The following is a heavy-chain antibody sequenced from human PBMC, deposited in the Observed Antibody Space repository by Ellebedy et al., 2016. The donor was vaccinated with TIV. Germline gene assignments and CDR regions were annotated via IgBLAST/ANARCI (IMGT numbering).Heavy chain of an antibody. CDR1: GYTFTNYG. Sequence: AASVKVSCKASGYTFTNYGITWVRQAPGQGLDWMGWIATDSGDATYAQRLQGRVMMTTDTSTRTAYMELRSLTSDDTAVYYCAREFGDLLLSWGQGTLVTVSS. D-gene: IGHD3-10*01. V-gene: IGHV1-18*04. J-gene: IGHJ4*02. CDR2: IATDSGDA. CDR3: AREFGDLLLS.